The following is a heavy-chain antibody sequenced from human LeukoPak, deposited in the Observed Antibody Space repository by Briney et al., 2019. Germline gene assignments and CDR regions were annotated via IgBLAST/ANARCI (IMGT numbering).Heavy chain of an antibody. CDR1: YX. CDR3: ARADIVVVVAATHFDY. Sequence: YXXXXIRXPPGXGLGWXXSIYHSGSTYYNPSLKSRVTISVDTSKNQFSLKLSSVTAADTAVYYCARADIVVVVAATHFDYWGQGTLVTVSS. CDR2: IYHSGST. J-gene: IGHJ4*02. D-gene: IGHD2-15*01. V-gene: IGHV4-38-2*01.